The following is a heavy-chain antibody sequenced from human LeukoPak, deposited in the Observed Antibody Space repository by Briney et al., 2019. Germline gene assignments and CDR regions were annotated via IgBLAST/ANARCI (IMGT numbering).Heavy chain of an antibody. J-gene: IGHJ4*02. CDR1: GFTFSGSA. V-gene: IGHV3-73*01. CDR3: TRQLITMVRGVIITYSDY. Sequence: GGSLRLSCAASGFTFSGSAMHWVRQASGKGLEWVGRIRSKANSYATAYAASVKGRFTISRDDSKNTAYLQMNSLKTEDTAVYYCTRQLITMVRGVIITYSDYWGQGTLVTVSS. CDR2: IRSKANSYAT. D-gene: IGHD3-10*01.